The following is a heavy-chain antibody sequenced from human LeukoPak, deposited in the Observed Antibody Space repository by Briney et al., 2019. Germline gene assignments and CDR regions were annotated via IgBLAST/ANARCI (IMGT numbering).Heavy chain of an antibody. CDR1: GFTFSSYS. D-gene: IGHD2-2*01. CDR2: ISSSSSYI. J-gene: IGHJ4*02. CDR3: ARDPGRCTSSSCYPDY. V-gene: IGHV3-21*01. Sequence: GGSLRLSCAASGFTFSSYSMNWVRQAPGKGLEWVSSISSSSSYIYYADSAKGRFTISRDNAKNSLYLQMNGLRAEDTAVYYCARDPGRCTSSSCYPDYWGQGTLVTVSS.